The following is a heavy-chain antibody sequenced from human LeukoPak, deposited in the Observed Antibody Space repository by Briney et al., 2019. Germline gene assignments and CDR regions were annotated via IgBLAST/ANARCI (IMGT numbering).Heavy chain of an antibody. J-gene: IGHJ5*02. V-gene: IGHV4-34*01. CDR1: GGSFSGYY. CDR3: ARGLVVPAANSVRFDP. Sequence: SETLSLTCAVYGGSFSGYYWSWIRQPPGKGLEWIGEINHSGSTNYNPSLKSRVTISVDTSKNQFSLKLSSVTAADTAVYYCARGLVVPAANSVRFDPWGQGTLVTVSS. CDR2: INHSGST. D-gene: IGHD2-2*01.